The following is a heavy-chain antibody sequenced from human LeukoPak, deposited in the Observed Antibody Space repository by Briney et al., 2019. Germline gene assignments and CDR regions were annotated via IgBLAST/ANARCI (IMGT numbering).Heavy chain of an antibody. D-gene: IGHD2-2*01. CDR3: AKDRYCSSTSCHVIDY. J-gene: IGHJ4*02. V-gene: IGHV3-7*01. CDR2: INKDGGEK. CDR1: GLTFSSHW. Sequence: GGSLRLSCAASGLTFSSHWMHWVRQAPGKGLGWVANINKDGGEKYYADSVKGRFTISRDNSKNTLYLQMNSLRAEDTAVYYCAKDRYCSSTSCHVIDYWGQGTLVTVSS.